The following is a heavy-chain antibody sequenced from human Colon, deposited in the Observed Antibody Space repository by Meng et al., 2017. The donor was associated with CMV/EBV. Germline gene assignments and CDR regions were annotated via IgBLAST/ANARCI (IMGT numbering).Heavy chain of an antibody. J-gene: IGHJ6*02. V-gene: IGHV4-59*01. Sequence: GSLSLTCSVSGDSMGNYYWTWIRQTPGKGLEWIGYIHHSGNSNYNPSLKSRVTMSIDTSNNQFSLKLSSVTAADTAVYYCARDRSIMITSGATHGMDVWGQGTTVTVSS. CDR2: IHHSGNS. D-gene: IGHD3-16*01. CDR3: ARDRSIMITSGATHGMDV. CDR1: GDSMGNYY.